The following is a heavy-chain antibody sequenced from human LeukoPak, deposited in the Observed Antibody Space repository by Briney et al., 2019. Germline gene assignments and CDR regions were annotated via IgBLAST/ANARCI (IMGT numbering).Heavy chain of an antibody. CDR2: ISSSSSYI. V-gene: IGHV3-21*01. Sequence: GGSLSLTCAVSGFTFSSYSMNWVRQAPGKGLEWVSSISSSSSYISYADSVKGRFTISRDNAKNSLYLQMNSLRAEDTAVYYWARDREHIAVALAGAFDIWGQGTMVTVSS. CDR1: GFTFSSYS. D-gene: IGHD6-19*01. CDR3: ARDREHIAVALAGAFDI. J-gene: IGHJ3*02.